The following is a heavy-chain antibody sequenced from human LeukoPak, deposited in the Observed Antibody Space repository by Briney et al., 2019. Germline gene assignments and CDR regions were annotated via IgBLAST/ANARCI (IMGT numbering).Heavy chain of an antibody. V-gene: IGHV3-53*01. CDR1: GFTVSTNF. CDR3: ATWPGGWYGEDS. Sequence: GGSLRLSCAASGFTVSTNFMGWVRQAPGKGLEWVSVIYGGGSTYYADSVKGRFTISRDTSKNTLYLQMNSLRAEDTAVYYCATWPGGWYGEDSWGQGTLVTVSS. CDR2: IYGGGST. D-gene: IGHD6-19*01. J-gene: IGHJ4*02.